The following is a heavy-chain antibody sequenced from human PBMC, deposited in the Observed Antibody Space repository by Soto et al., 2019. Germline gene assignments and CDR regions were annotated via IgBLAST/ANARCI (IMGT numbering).Heavy chain of an antibody. V-gene: IGHV3-23*01. D-gene: IGHD2-8*01. CDR3: AKIGGYCTNGVCWPWSGNYYYYGMDV. Sequence: GGSLRLSCAASGFTFSSYAMSWVRQAPGKGLEWVSAISGSGGSTYYADSVKGRFTISRDNSKNMLYLQMNSLRAEDTAVYYCAKIGGYCTNGVCWPWSGNYYYYGMDVWGQGTTVTVSS. CDR2: ISGSGGST. CDR1: GFTFSSYA. J-gene: IGHJ6*02.